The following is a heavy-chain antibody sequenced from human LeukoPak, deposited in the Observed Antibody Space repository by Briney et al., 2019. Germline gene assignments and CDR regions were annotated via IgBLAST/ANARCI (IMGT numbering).Heavy chain of an antibody. CDR3: AGMVRGVIKLDY. CDR1: GGSISSGGYY. D-gene: IGHD3-10*01. CDR2: IYYSGST. V-gene: IGHV4-39*01. J-gene: IGHJ4*02. Sequence: PSETLSLTCTVSGGSISSGGYYWSWIRQHPGKGLEWIGYIYYSGSTYYNPSFKSRVTISVDTSKNQFSLKLSSVTAADTAVYYCAGMVRGVIKLDYWGQGTLVTVSS.